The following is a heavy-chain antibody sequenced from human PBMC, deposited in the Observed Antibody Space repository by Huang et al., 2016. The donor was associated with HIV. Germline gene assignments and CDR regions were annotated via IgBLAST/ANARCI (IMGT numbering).Heavy chain of an antibody. CDR3: ARGYMPPADY. V-gene: IGHV3-48*01. CDR1: GFTFSDYS. D-gene: IGHD1-1*01. Sequence: EVQLVESGGTVVQPGGSLRLSCAASGFTFSDYSMNWVRQAPGEGLVWVSYISSSSSTVYYADSAKGRFTISRDNAKNSLFLQMNSLRAEDTAVYYCARGYMPPADYWGQGTLVSVSS. CDR2: ISSSSSTV. J-gene: IGHJ4*02.